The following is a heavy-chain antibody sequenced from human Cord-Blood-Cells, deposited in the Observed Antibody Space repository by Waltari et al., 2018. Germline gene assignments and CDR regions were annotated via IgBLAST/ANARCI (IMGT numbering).Heavy chain of an antibody. D-gene: IGHD4-17*01. Sequence: QVQLVQSGAEVKKPGASVKVSCKASGYTSTSYAMPLVLQAPGQRLEWMGWINAGNGNTKYSQKFQGRVTITRDTSASTAYMELSSLRSEDTAVYYCARTLYGDPYYFDYWGQGTLVTVSS. CDR3: ARTLYGDPYYFDY. J-gene: IGHJ4*02. V-gene: IGHV1-3*01. CDR1: GYTSTSYA. CDR2: INAGNGNT.